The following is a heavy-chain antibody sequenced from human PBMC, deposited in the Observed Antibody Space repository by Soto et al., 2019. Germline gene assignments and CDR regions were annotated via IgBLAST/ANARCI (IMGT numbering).Heavy chain of an antibody. CDR2: IFHSGMP. CDR3: CRTNLLTAGGGIDS. V-gene: IGHV4-30-4*01. CDR1: GDSISSGNFY. J-gene: IGHJ4*02. Sequence: QVQLQESGPRLVRPSPTLSLTCSVSGDSISSGNFYWTWVRQPPGKALEWLGYIFHSGMPSYNPSLERRLSISADTSENPICLTLSSVSAADTGVYYCCRTNLLTAGGGIDSWGQGTLGTVAS. D-gene: IGHD6-13*01.